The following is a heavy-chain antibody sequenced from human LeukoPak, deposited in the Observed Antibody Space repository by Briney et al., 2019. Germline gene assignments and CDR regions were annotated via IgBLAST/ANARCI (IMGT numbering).Heavy chain of an antibody. CDR2: INPNSGGT. D-gene: IGHD6-13*01. CDR3: ARDLSRVYSRRVYGMDV. Sequence: ASVKVSFKASGYTFTGYYMHWVRQAPGQGLEWMGWINPNSGGTSYAQKFQGRVTMTRDTSISTAYMELSRLRSDDTAVYYCARDLSRVYSRRVYGMDVWGQGTTVTVSS. V-gene: IGHV1-2*02. J-gene: IGHJ6*02. CDR1: GYTFTGYY.